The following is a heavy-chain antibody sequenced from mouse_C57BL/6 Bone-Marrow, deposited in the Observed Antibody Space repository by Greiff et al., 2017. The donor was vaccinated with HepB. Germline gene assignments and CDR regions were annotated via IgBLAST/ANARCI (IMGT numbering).Heavy chain of an antibody. Sequence: VQLQQSGAELVKPGASVKLSCKASGYTFTEYTIHWVKQRPGRGLEWIGWFYPGSGCIKYNEKFKDKATLTADKSSRQVYMDLSKLTSEDSAVYFCARHEDPMGSCWFAYWGQGTLVTVYA. J-gene: IGHJ3*01. CDR2: FYPGSGCI. CDR3: ARHEDPMGSCWFAY. D-gene: IGHD2-3*01. V-gene: IGHV1-62-2*01. CDR1: GYTFTEYT.